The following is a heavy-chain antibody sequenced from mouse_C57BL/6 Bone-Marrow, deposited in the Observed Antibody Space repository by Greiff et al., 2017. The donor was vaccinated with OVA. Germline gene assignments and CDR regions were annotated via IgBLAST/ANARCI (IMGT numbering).Heavy chain of an antibody. J-gene: IGHJ3*01. CDR3: ASLTTVVDKGSWFAY. CDR2: IYPRDGST. V-gene: IGHV1-78*01. Sequence: QVQLQQSDAELVKPGASVTISCKVSGYTFTDHTIHWMKQRPEQGLEWIGYIYPRDGSTKYNEKFKGKATLTADKSSSTAYMQLNSLTSEDSAVYFCASLTTVVDKGSWFAYWGQGTLVTVSA. D-gene: IGHD1-1*01. CDR1: GYTFTDHT.